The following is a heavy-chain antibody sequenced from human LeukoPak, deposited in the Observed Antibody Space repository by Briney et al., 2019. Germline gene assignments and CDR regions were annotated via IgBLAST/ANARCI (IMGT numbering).Heavy chain of an antibody. V-gene: IGHV1-58*01. D-gene: IGHD1-26*01. J-gene: IGHJ4*02. CDR1: GFTFTSSA. CDR3: AILVGATGQVDY. CDR2: IVVGSGNT. Sequence: GTSVKVSCKASGFTFTSSAVQWVRQARGQRLEWIGWIVVGSGNTNYAQKFQERATITRDMSTSTAYMELSSLRSEDTAVYYCAILVGATGQVDYWGQGTLVTVSS.